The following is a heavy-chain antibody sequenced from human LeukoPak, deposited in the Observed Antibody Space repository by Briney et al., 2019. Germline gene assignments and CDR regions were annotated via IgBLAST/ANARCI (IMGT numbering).Heavy chain of an antibody. D-gene: IGHD1-1*01. CDR3: VRDSLQLDVWWDDTLDS. V-gene: IGHV4-59*12. CDR2: IYYSVST. CDR1: GGSISRYY. Sequence: SETLSLTCTVSGGSISRYYWSWVRQPPGTGLEWIGHIYYSVSTNSHPSLRGRVTLSVDTSKNQFSLKLSSVTAADTAVYYCVRDSLQLDVWWDDTLDSWGQGTMVTVSP. J-gene: IGHJ3*02.